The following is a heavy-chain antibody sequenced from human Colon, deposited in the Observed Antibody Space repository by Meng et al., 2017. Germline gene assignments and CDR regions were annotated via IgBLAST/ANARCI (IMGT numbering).Heavy chain of an antibody. CDR2: ISTSGSTI. Sequence: GGSLRLSCAASGFTFSTYEMNWVRQPPGKGLEWVSYISTSGSTIYNADSVKGRFTISRDNTNNSLFLQMSSLRVGDTAVYYCARRCCSTTSCLIDYWGQGTLVTVSS. CDR3: ARRCCSTTSCLIDY. D-gene: IGHD2-2*01. CDR1: GFTFSTYE. J-gene: IGHJ4*02. V-gene: IGHV3-48*03.